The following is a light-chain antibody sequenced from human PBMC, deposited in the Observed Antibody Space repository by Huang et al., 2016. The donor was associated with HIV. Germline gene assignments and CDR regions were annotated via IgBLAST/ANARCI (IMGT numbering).Light chain of an antibody. CDR2: GAS. Sequence: EIVLTQSPATLSLSPGERATLSCRASQSVSAYLAWYQQKPGQAPRLLIYGASNRATGTPARFSGRGSGTDFTLTISSLEPEDFAVYYCQQRSNWPPFTFGPGTKVDRK. V-gene: IGKV3-11*01. J-gene: IGKJ3*01. CDR3: QQRSNWPPFT. CDR1: QSVSAY.